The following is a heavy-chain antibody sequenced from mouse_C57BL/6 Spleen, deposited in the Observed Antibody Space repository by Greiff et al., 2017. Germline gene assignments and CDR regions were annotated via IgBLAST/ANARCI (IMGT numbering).Heavy chain of an antibody. V-gene: IGHV2-2*01. J-gene: IGHJ4*01. CDR2: IWSGGST. Sequence: VQLQQSGPGLVQPSQSLSITCTVSGFSLTSYGVHWVRQSPGKGLEWLGVIWSGGSTDYNAAFISRLSISKDNSKSQVFLKMNGQQADDTAIYYGTRDYYGGTYYAMDYWGQGTSVTVSS. CDR1: GFSLTSYG. CDR3: TRDYYGGTYYAMDY. D-gene: IGHD1-1*01.